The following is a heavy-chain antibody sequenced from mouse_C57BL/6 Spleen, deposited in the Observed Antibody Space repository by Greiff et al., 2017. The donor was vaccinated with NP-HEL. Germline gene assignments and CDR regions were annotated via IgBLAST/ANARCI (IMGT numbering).Heavy chain of an antibody. D-gene: IGHD2-3*01. CDR3: ARLDDGYFFAY. V-gene: IGHV1-26*01. Sequence: VQLQQSGPELVKPGASVKISCKASGYTFTDYYMNWVKQSHGKSLEWIGDINPNNGGTSYNQKFKGKATLTVDKSSSTAYMELRSLTSEDSAVYYCARLDDGYFFAYWGQGTLVTVSA. CDR1: GYTFTDYY. J-gene: IGHJ3*01. CDR2: INPNNGGT.